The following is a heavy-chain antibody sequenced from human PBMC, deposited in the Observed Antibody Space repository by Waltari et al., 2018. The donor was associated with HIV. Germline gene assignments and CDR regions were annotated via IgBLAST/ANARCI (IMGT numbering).Heavy chain of an antibody. Sequence: EVELVESGGGLVQPGGSLRLSCAASGFTFSSYWMSWVRQAPGKGLEWVANIKQDGTEKYYVDSVKGRFTISRDNAKNSLYLQMNSLRVEDTAIYYCATSRFKEWLRVGPFDYWGQGTLVTVSS. CDR3: ATSRFKEWLRVGPFDY. CDR2: IKQDGTEK. CDR1: GFTFSSYW. J-gene: IGHJ4*02. D-gene: IGHD5-12*01. V-gene: IGHV3-7*01.